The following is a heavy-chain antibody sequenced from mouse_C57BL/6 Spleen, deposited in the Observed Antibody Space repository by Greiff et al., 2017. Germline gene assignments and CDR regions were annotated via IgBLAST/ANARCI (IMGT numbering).Heavy chain of an antibody. Sequence: EVKLQESGPGLVKPSQSLSLTCSVTGYSITSGYYWNWIRQFPGNKLEWMGYISYDGSNNYNPSLKNRISITRDTSKNQFFLKLNSVTTEDTATYYCGRNFGSMDYWGQGTSVTVSS. D-gene: IGHD2-1*01. CDR1: GYSITSGYY. J-gene: IGHJ4*01. CDR2: ISYDGSN. V-gene: IGHV3-6*01. CDR3: GRNFGSMDY.